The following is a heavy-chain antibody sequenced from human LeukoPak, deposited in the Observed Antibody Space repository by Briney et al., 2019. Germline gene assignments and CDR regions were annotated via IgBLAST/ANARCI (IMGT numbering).Heavy chain of an antibody. J-gene: IGHJ4*02. V-gene: IGHV3-21*01. CDR1: GFTFSGYS. CDR3: ARDPRRDYDFWSGYDY. Sequence: GGSLRLSCAASGFTFSGYSMNWVRQAPGKGLEWVSSISSSSSYIYYADLVKGRFTISRDNAKNSLYLQMNSLRAEDTAVYYCARDPRRDYDFWSGYDYWGQGTLVTVSS. D-gene: IGHD3-3*01. CDR2: ISSSSSYI.